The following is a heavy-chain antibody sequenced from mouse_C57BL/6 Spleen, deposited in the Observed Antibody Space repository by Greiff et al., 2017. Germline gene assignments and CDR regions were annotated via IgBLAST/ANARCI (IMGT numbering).Heavy chain of an antibody. J-gene: IGHJ4*01. CDR1: GYTFTSYW. CDR2: INPSNGGT. CDR3: ARSLYYGSYAMDD. D-gene: IGHD1-1*01. V-gene: IGHV1-53*01. Sequence: VQLQQPGTELVKPGASVKLSCKASGYTFTSYWMHWVKQRPGQGLEWIGNINPSNGGTNYNEKFKSKATLTVDKSSSTAYMQLDSLTAEDSAVYYCARSLYYGSYAMDDWGQGTSVTVSS.